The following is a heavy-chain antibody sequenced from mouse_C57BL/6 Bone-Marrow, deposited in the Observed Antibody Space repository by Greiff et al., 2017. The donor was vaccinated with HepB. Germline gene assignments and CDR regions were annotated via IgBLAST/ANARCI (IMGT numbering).Heavy chain of an antibody. CDR2: IRSKSSNYAT. J-gene: IGHJ4*01. CDR1: GFTFNTYA. CDR3: VRGRLLHYYYAMDY. D-gene: IGHD2-3*01. V-gene: IGHV10-3*01. Sequence: EVQLVESGGGLVQPKGSLKLSCAASGFTFNTYAMHWVRQAPGKGLEWVARIRSKSSNYATYYADSVKDRFTISRDDSQSMLYLQMNNLKTEDTAMYYCVRGRLLHYYYAMDYWGQGTSVTVSS.